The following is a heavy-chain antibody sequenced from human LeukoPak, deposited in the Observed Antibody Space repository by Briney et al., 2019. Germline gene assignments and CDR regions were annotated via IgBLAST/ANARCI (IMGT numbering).Heavy chain of an antibody. V-gene: IGHV3-23*01. Sequence: GGSLRLSCAASGFTFSIYAMSWVRQAPGKGLEWVSAISGSGGSTYYADSVKGRLTISRDNSKNTLYLQMNSLRAEDTAVYYCAKDSLSQYCSSTSCRFDYWGQGTLVTVSS. CDR3: AKDSLSQYCSSTSCRFDY. D-gene: IGHD2-2*01. CDR1: GFTFSIYA. J-gene: IGHJ4*02. CDR2: ISGSGGST.